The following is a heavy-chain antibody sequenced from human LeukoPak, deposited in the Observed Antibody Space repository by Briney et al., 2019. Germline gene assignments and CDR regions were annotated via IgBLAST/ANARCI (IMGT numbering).Heavy chain of an antibody. Sequence: GGSLRLSCAASGFTVSSNYMSWVRQAPGKGLEWVSVIYSGGSTYYADSVKGRFTISRDNSKNTLYLQMNSLRAEDTAVYYCARDPNGDYIGAFDMWGPGTMVTVSS. V-gene: IGHV3-53*01. CDR3: ARDPNGDYIGAFDM. D-gene: IGHD4-17*01. CDR1: GFTVSSNY. J-gene: IGHJ3*02. CDR2: IYSGGST.